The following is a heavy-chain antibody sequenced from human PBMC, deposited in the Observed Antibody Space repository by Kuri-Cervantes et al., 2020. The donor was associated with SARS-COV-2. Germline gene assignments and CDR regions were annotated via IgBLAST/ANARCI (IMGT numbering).Heavy chain of an antibody. D-gene: IGHD3-3*01. CDR1: GGSISSYY. CDR3: ARGTYYDFWSGYSNAFDI. J-gene: IGHJ3*02. Sequence: GSLRLSCTVSGGSISSYYWSWIRQPPGKGLEWIGYIYYSGSTNYNPSLKSRVTISVDTSKNQFSLKLSSVTAADTAVYYCARGTYYDFWSGYSNAFDIWGQGTRVTV. CDR2: IYYSGST. V-gene: IGHV4-59*01.